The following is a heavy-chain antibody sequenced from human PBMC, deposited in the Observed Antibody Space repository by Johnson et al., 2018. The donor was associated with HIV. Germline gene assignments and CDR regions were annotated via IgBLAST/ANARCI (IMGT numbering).Heavy chain of an antibody. Sequence: QVQLVESGGGVVQPGRSLRLSCAASGFTFSSYGMHWVRQAPGKGLEWVAVISSDGSNKYYADSVKGRFTISRDNSKNTLYLQMNSLRAEDTAVYYCAKDRGLSAFDIWGQGTMVTVSS. CDR3: AKDRGLSAFDI. D-gene: IGHD3-10*01. J-gene: IGHJ3*02. CDR2: ISSDGSNK. V-gene: IGHV3-30*18. CDR1: GFTFSSYG.